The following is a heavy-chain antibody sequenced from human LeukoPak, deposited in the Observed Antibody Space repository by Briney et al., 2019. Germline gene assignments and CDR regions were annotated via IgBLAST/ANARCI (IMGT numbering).Heavy chain of an antibody. V-gene: IGHV3-74*01. CDR2: INSDGSST. J-gene: IGHJ3*02. Sequence: PGGSLRLSCAASGFTFSSYWMHWVRQAPGKGLVWVSRINSDGSSTSYADSVKGRFTIPRDNAQTTLYLQMHSLRAEDTAVYYCARDGPARIMITFGGVIYPHAFDIWGQGTTVTVSS. CDR3: ARDGPARIMITFGGVIYPHAFDI. D-gene: IGHD3-16*01. CDR1: GFTFSSYW.